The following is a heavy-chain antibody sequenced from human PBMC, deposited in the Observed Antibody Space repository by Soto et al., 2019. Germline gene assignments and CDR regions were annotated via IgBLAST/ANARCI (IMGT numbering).Heavy chain of an antibody. CDR3: ARHVPYYDILTGYEDNWYFDL. CDR1: DGSINNYY. CDR2: ISYSGST. D-gene: IGHD3-9*01. V-gene: IGHV4-59*08. Sequence: PSETLSLTCTVSDGSINNYYWSWIRQPPGKGLEWIGHISYSGSTNYNPSLKSRVTISVDTSKNQFSLKLSSVTAADTAVYYCARHVPYYDILTGYEDNWYFDLWGRGTLVTVSS. J-gene: IGHJ2*01.